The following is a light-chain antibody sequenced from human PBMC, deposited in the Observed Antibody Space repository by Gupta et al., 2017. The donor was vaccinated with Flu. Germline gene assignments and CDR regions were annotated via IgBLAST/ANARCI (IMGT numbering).Light chain of an antibody. CDR2: AAN. CDR3: CSRLGGGGYV. J-gene: IGLJ1*01. CDR1: SSDVGSSNL. Sequence: QSALTQPASVSGSPGQSLTISCSGTSSDVGSSNLVSWYQQHPGRAPKVMIYAANKRPSGVSDRFSASKSGNTATLTIYGLQGEDEADYYCCSRLGGGGYVFVTRTKVTVL. V-gene: IGLV2-23*01.